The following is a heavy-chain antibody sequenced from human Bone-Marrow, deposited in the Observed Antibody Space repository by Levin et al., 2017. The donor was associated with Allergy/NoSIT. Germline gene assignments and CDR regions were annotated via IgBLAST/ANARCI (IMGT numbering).Heavy chain of an antibody. CDR2: IFSDGST. V-gene: IGHV4-39*07. J-gene: IGHJ4*02. Sequence: SQTLSLTCPVSGDSLNNSPYYWGWVRQSPGKGLEWIGTIFSDGSTFYNPSLAGRLTMSVDTSNDQFSLRLTSVTAADAAVYYCARDLYSSGWYVSYFDFWGQGILVTVSS. CDR1: GDSLNNSPYY. D-gene: IGHD6-19*01. CDR3: ARDLYSSGWYVSYFDF.